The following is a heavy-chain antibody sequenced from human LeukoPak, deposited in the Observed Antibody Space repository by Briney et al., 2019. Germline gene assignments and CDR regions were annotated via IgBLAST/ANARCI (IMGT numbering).Heavy chain of an antibody. J-gene: IGHJ4*02. Sequence: GGSLRLSCAASGFTFSSYAMSWVRQAPGKGLEWVSAISGSGGSTYYADSVKGRFTISRDNSKNTLYLQMNGLKVEDTAVYYCVKAGVVVVPTATMAHFDYWGQGTLVTVSS. CDR3: VKAGVVVVPTATMAHFDY. D-gene: IGHD2-2*01. CDR1: GFTFSSYA. CDR2: ISGSGGST. V-gene: IGHV3-23*01.